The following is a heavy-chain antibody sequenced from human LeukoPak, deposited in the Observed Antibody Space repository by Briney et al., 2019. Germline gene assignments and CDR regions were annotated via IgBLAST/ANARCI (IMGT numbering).Heavy chain of an antibody. CDR1: GYTLTELS. D-gene: IGHD3-10*01. V-gene: IGHV1-24*01. CDR2: FDPDDGET. Sequence: ASVKVSCKVSGYTLTELSMHWVRQAPGKGLEWMGGFDPDDGETIYAQKFQGRVTMTEDTSTDTAYMELSSLRSEDTAVYYCATDLWAMVRGVTALDYWGQGTLVTVSS. J-gene: IGHJ4*02. CDR3: ATDLWAMVRGVTALDY.